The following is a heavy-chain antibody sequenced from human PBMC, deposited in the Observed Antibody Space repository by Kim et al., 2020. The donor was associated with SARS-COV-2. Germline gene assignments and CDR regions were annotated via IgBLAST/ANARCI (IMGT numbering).Heavy chain of an antibody. CDR3: AREAGYYSDAFDI. J-gene: IGHJ3*02. V-gene: IGHV4-4*07. D-gene: IGHD3-10*01. CDR2: GSP. Sequence: GSPNYNPSLKSRVTMSVDTSKNQFSLKLSSVTAADTAVYYCAREAGYYSDAFDIWGQGTMVTVSS.